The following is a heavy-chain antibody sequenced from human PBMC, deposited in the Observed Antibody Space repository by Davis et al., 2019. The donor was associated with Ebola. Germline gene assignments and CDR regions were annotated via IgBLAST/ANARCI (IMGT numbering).Heavy chain of an antibody. CDR3: ARDPVVVPAATPAYYYYGMDV. CDR1: GFTFSSYG. D-gene: IGHD2-2*01. Sequence: PGGSLRLSCAASGFTFSSYGMHWVRQAPGKGLEWVAVISYDGSNKYYADSVKGRFTISRDNSKNTLYLQMNSLRAEDTAVYYCARDPVVVPAATPAYYYYGMDVWGQGTTVTVSS. J-gene: IGHJ6*02. CDR2: ISYDGSNK. V-gene: IGHV3-30*03.